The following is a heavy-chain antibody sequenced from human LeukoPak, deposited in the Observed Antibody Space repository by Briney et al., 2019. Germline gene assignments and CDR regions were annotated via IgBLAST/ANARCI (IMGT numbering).Heavy chain of an antibody. CDR2: ISGSRSST. J-gene: IGHJ3*02. CDR3: AREISGGYSYGRDAFDI. V-gene: IGHV3-11*05. Sequence: TGGSLRLSCAASGFTFGDYYMNWIRQAPGKGLEWVSYISGSRSSTDYADSVKGRFTISGDNAKNSLYLQMNSLRAEDTAVYYCAREISGGYSYGRDAFDIWGQGTMVTVSS. CDR1: GFTFGDYY. D-gene: IGHD5-18*01.